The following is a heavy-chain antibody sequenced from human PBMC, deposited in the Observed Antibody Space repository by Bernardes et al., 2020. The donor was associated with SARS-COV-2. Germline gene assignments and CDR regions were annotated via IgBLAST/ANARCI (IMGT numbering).Heavy chain of an antibody. V-gene: IGHV5-51*01. Sequence: GESLKISCEGSGYSFTNYWIGWVRQMPGKGPEWMGIIFPGDSDIRYNPSFQAQVTISADKSITTAYLQWSSLKASDTAIYYCAKDRGPFPSDAFDFWGQGTMVPVSS. CDR2: IFPGDSDI. D-gene: IGHD3-10*01. CDR3: AKDRGPFPSDAFDF. CDR1: GYSFTNYW. J-gene: IGHJ3*01.